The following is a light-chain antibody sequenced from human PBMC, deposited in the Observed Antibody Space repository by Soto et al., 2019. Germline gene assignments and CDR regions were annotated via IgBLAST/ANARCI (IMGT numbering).Light chain of an antibody. CDR3: LQDINYPWT. CDR1: HNILYSSDNKNY. V-gene: IGKV4-1*01. Sequence: DIVLTQSPDSLAVSLGERATINCKSSHNILYSSDNKNYLSWYQQRPGQPPKLLFYWASTRESGVPPRFSGSGSGTDFTLAISSLQPEDSATYYCLQDINYPWTFGQGTKVEIK. J-gene: IGKJ1*01. CDR2: WAS.